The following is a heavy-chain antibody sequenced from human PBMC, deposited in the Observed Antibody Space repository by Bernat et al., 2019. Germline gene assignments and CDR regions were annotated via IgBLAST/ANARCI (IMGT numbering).Heavy chain of an antibody. CDR1: GFTFSQHY. V-gene: IGHV3-11*01. Sequence: QVQLVESGGGLVEPGGSLRLSCAASGFTFSQHYMSWIRQAPGKGLEWVSYISSSGSPLYSVDSVKGRFTVSRDNAKNSLFLQMNNLRVEDTAVYYCARDPDTSSKVDFWGQGTLVTVSS. CDR2: ISSSGSPL. CDR3: ARDPDTSSKVDF. J-gene: IGHJ4*02.